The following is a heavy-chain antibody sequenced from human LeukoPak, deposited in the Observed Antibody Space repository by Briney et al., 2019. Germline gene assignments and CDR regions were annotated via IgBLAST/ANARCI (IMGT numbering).Heavy chain of an antibody. V-gene: IGHV1-8*01. Sequence: VASVKVSCKASGYTFTSYDINWVRQATGQGLEWMGWMNPNSGNTGYAQKFQGRVTMTRNTSISTAYMELSSLRSEDTAVYYCARVKNVLRFLEWLPYYGMDVWGQGTTVTVSS. J-gene: IGHJ6*02. CDR3: ARVKNVLRFLEWLPYYGMDV. D-gene: IGHD3-3*01. CDR1: GYTFTSYD. CDR2: MNPNSGNT.